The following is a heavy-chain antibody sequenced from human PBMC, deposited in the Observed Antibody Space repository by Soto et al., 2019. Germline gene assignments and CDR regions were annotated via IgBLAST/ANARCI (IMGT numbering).Heavy chain of an antibody. Sequence: QVQLVQSGAEAKKPGASVKVSCKASGYTFTSYYIHWERQAPGQGLEWMGIVNPIGGSTYYAQKFQGRVTMTSDTSTSTAYMELSGLRFEDTAVYYCAIASGDGMFYWGQGTLVPVSS. V-gene: IGHV1-46*01. D-gene: IGHD7-27*01. CDR1: GYTFTSYY. CDR2: VNPIGGST. CDR3: AIASGDGMFY. J-gene: IGHJ4*02.